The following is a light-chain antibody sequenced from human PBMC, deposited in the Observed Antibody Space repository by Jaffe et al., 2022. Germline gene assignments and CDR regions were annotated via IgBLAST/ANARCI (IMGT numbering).Light chain of an antibody. CDR1: STDVGGYNY. Sequence: QSALTQPASVSGSPGQSITISCSGTSTDVGGYNYVCWYQQHPGKAPRLLISEVRNRPSGVSNRFSGSKSGNTASLTISGLQAEDEADYYCSSYTSISTLGVFGTGTKVTVL. CDR3: SSYTSISTLGV. J-gene: IGLJ1*01. CDR2: EVR. V-gene: IGLV2-14*01.